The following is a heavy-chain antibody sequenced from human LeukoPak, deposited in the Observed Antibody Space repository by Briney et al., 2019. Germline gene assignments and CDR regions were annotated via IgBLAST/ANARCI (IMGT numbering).Heavy chain of an antibody. J-gene: IGHJ4*02. D-gene: IGHD5-18*01. CDR2: IYYSGST. Sequence: SETLSLTCTVSGGSIGSYYWSWIRQTPGKGLEWIGYIYYSGSTDYNPSLKSRVTISVDTSRNQFSLKMSSVTAADTAVYYCARSHVDTTVNNWGQGTPVTVSS. CDR3: ARSHVDTTVNN. CDR1: GGSIGSYY. V-gene: IGHV4-59*01.